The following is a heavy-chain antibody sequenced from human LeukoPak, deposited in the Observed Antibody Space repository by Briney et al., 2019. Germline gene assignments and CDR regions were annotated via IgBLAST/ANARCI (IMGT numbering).Heavy chain of an antibody. J-gene: IGHJ4*02. CDR2: INHSGST. CDR3: ARGEVYSSSWYYFDY. V-gene: IGHV4-39*07. CDR1: GGSISSGGYY. D-gene: IGHD6-13*01. Sequence: PSETLSLTCTVSGGSISSGGYYWSWIRQPPGKGLEWIGEINHSGSTNYNPSLKSRVTISVDTSKNQFSLKLSSVTAADTAVYYCARGEVYSSSWYYFDYWGQGTLVTVSS.